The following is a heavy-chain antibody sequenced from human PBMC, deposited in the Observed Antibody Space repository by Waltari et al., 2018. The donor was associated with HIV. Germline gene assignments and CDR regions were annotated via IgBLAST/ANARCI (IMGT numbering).Heavy chain of an antibody. Sequence: QLQLQASGPGLVKTSETLSLTCTVSGGSISSSNYYWGWIRQPPGKGLEWIGSIYYSGNTYYTPSLKSRVTIAVDTSKNQFSLKLSSVTAAYTAVYYCAKTVRRGFDYWGQGTLVTVSS. D-gene: IGHD1-1*01. J-gene: IGHJ4*02. V-gene: IGHV4-39*01. CDR1: GGSISSSNYY. CDR2: IYYSGNT. CDR3: AKTVRRGFDY.